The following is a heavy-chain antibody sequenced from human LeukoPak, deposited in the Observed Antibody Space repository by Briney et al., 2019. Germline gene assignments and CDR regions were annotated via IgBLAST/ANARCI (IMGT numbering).Heavy chain of an antibody. V-gene: IGHV3-74*01. CDR2: INSDGSST. D-gene: IGHD3-10*01. CDR1: GFTFRSYW. J-gene: IGHJ4*02. Sequence: GGSLRRSCAASGFTFRSYWMHWVRQTPGKGLVWVSRINSDGSSTNYADSVKGRFTISRDNAKNTLYLQVNSLRAEDSAVYYCARDPSFYYYFDYWGQGTLVTVSS. CDR3: ARDPSFYYYFDY.